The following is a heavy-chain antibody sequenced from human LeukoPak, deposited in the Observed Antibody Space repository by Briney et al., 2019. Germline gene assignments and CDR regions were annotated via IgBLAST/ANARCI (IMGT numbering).Heavy chain of an antibody. J-gene: IGHJ4*02. Sequence: GGSLRLSCAASGFTFSDYWMSWVRQAPGKGLEWVSIMYSSGSTDYADSVKGRFTIFRDNSKNTLYLQMNSLGVEDTAVYYCAREGGPYSSTLRGHWGQGTLVTVSS. CDR1: GFTFSDYW. D-gene: IGHD6-19*01. CDR2: MYSSGST. V-gene: IGHV3-53*01. CDR3: AREGGPYSSTLRGH.